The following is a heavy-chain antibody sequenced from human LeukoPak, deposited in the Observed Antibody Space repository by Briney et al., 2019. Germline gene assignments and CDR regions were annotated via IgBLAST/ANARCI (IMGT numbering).Heavy chain of an antibody. J-gene: IGHJ4*02. CDR1: GFIFDDYG. CDR3: AREILAPGKTHDY. Sequence: GGSLRLSCAASGFIFDDYGMSWVRQATGKGLEWVSGINWKGGRREYADSVKGRFTRSRDNDKNSLYLQMNSLRAEDTAVYYCAREILAPGKTHDYWGQGTLVTVTS. V-gene: IGHV3-20*04. CDR2: INWKGGRR.